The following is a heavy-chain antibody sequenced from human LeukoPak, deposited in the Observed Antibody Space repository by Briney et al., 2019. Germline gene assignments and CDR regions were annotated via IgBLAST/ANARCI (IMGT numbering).Heavy chain of an antibody. V-gene: IGHV3-74*01. CDR1: GFSFSNYG. D-gene: IGHD1-26*01. Sequence: PGGSLRLSCAASGFSFSNYGMNWVRQAPGKGLVWVSRINSDGSSTSYADSVKGRFTISRDNAKNTLYLQMNSLRAEDTAVYYCARELYSGSYYYWFDPWGQGTLVTVSS. J-gene: IGHJ5*02. CDR2: INSDGSST. CDR3: ARELYSGSYYYWFDP.